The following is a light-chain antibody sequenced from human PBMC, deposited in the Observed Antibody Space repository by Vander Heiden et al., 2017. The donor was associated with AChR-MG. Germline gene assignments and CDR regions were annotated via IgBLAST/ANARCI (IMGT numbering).Light chain of an antibody. CDR2: GAS. Sequence: EIVMTQSPATLSVSPGKRATITCRASQSVSSNLAWYQQKPGQAPRLLIYGASTRHTGIPARFSGSGSGTEFTLTISSLQSEDFAVYYCQQYNNWPWTFGQGTKVEIK. CDR1: QSVSSN. V-gene: IGKV3-15*01. J-gene: IGKJ1*01. CDR3: QQYNNWPWT.